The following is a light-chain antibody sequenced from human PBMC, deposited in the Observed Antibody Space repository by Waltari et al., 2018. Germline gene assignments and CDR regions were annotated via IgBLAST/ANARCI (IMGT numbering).Light chain of an antibody. CDR2: AAS. CDR3: QQYSRTPVT. CDR1: QGISGS. Sequence: DIQMTQSPSSLSASVGDSVTLSCRASQGISGSLAWYQQQPGRAPKLLLYAASKLAGGVPSRFGGSGSGTDYSLTISSLQPEDFATYYCQQYSRTPVTFGQGTKLEI. J-gene: IGKJ2*01. V-gene: IGKV1-NL1*01.